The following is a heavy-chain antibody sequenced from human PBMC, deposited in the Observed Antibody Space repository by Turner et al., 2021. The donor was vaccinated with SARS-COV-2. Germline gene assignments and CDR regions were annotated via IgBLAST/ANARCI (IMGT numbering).Heavy chain of an antibody. D-gene: IGHD3-10*01. CDR3: ARRTNTYYYGSVSYYRRPAGGRMDV. CDR1: GGSFSGYY. Sequence: QVQLQQWGAGLLKPSETLSLTCAVYGGSFSGYYWSWIRQPPGKGLEWIGEINHSGSTNYNPSLKSRVTISVDTSKNQFSLKLSSVTAADTAVYYCARRTNTYYYGSVSYYRRPAGGRMDVWGQGTTVTVSS. V-gene: IGHV4-34*01. CDR2: INHSGST. J-gene: IGHJ6*02.